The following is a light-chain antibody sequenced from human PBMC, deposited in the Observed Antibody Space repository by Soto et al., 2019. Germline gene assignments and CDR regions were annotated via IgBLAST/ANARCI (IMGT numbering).Light chain of an antibody. CDR3: TSYAGDTSLGV. CDR2: EVN. CDR1: SSDIGAYDY. J-gene: IGLJ3*02. V-gene: IGLV2-14*01. Sequence: QSALTQPASLSGSPGQSITISCTGTSSDIGAYDYVSWFQQHPGKAPKLMISEVNNRPSGVSNRFSGSKSGNTAYLPISGLQVEDEAEYYCTSYAGDTSLGVLGGGTKLTVL.